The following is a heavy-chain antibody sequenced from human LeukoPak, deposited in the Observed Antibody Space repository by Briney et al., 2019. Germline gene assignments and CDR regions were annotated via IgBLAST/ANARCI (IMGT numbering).Heavy chain of an antibody. CDR1: GGSFSGYY. V-gene: IGHV4-34*01. J-gene: IGHJ6*03. Sequence: KPSETLSLTCAVYGGSFSGYYWSWIRQPPGKGLEWIGEINHSGSTNYNPSLKSRVTISVDTSKNQFSLKLSSVTAADTAVYYCARGRHCSGGSCYSFGYYYYMDVWGKGTTVTVSS. CDR2: INHSGST. D-gene: IGHD2-15*01. CDR3: ARGRHCSGGSCYSFGYYYYMDV.